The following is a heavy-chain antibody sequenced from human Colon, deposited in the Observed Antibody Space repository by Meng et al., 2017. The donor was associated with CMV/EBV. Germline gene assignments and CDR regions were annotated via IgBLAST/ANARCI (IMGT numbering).Heavy chain of an antibody. J-gene: IGHJ6*02. CDR3: VRYANSHYGMDV. CDR2: IKEDGSGQ. CDR1: GFRFDHYA. Sequence: GGSLRLSCVGSGFRFDHYAMHWVRQVPGEGLQWVANIKEDGSGQWYVDSVKGRFTISRDNAKQSVYLQMDSLRVEDTAVYYCVRYANSHYGMDVWGQGTTVTVSS. D-gene: IGHD2-21*01. V-gene: IGHV3-7*01.